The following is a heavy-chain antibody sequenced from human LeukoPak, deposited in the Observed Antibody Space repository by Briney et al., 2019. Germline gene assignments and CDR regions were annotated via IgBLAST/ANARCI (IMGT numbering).Heavy chain of an antibody. CDR1: GGSISSGGYY. Sequence: SETLSLTCTVSGGSISSGGYYWSWIRQHPGKGLEWIGYIYYSGSTHYNPSLKSRVTISVDTSKNQFSLKLSSVTAADTAVYYCARARGYCSSTSCYRGVFDYWGQGALVTVSS. CDR3: ARARGYCSSTSCYRGVFDY. V-gene: IGHV4-31*03. CDR2: IYYSGST. J-gene: IGHJ4*02. D-gene: IGHD2-2*01.